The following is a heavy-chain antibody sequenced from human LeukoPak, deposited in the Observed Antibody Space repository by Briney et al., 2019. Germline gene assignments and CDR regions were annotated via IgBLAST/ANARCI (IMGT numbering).Heavy chain of an antibody. CDR1: GYSFTSYW. J-gene: IGHJ4*02. CDR3: ARHVSYYYDSSGYYLSTPDY. V-gene: IGHV5-51*01. CDR2: IYPGDSDT. D-gene: IGHD3-22*01. Sequence: GESLKISCKGSGYSFTSYWIGWVRQMPGKGLEWMGIIYPGDSDTRYSPSFQGQVTTSADKSISTAYLQWSSLKASDTAMYYCARHVSYYYDSSGYYLSTPDYWGQGTLVTVSS.